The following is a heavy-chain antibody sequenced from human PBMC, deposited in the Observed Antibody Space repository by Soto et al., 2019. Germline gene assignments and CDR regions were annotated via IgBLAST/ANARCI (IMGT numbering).Heavy chain of an antibody. Sequence: GWSLRLSYAASGFTFTNYAXSWVRQSPGKGPEWVSGILGSGHNTFYADSVKGRFIVSRDNSKNTLSLQMNSLRAEDTAVYYCAKDPNTDYVGAFEFWGHGTMVTVSS. V-gene: IGHV3-23*01. CDR1: GFTFTNYA. CDR3: AKDPNTDYVGAFEF. CDR2: ILGSGHNT. D-gene: IGHD3-10*02. J-gene: IGHJ3*01.